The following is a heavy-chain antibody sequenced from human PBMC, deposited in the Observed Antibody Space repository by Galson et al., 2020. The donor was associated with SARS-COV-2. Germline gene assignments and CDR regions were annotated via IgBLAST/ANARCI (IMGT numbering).Heavy chain of an antibody. Sequence: ASVKVSCKASGYTFTSYYMHWVRQAPGQGLEWMGIINPSGGSTSYAQKFQGRVTMTRDTSTSTVHMELSSLISEDTAVYYCAGSPSYDFWSGYSKGMDVWGQGTTVTVSS. CDR3: AGSPSYDFWSGYSKGMDV. V-gene: IGHV1-46*01. D-gene: IGHD3-3*01. J-gene: IGHJ6*02. CDR1: GYTFTSYY. CDR2: INPSGGST.